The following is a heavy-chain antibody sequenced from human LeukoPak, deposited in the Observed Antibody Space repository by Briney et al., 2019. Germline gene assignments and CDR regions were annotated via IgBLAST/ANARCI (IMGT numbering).Heavy chain of an antibody. J-gene: IGHJ4*02. CDR3: ARADKGVEQVSDY. Sequence: PSETLSLTCPVSGGSISSYYWSWIRQPPGKGLEWIGYIYYSGSTNYNPSLKSRVTISVDTSKNQFSLKLSSVTAADTAVYYCARADKGVEQVSDYWGQGTLVTVSS. V-gene: IGHV4-59*01. CDR2: IYYSGST. CDR1: GGSISSYY. D-gene: IGHD6-13*01.